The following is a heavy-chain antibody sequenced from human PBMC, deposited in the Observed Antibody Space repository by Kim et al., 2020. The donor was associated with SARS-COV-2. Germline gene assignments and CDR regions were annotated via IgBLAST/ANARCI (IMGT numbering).Heavy chain of an antibody. CDR2: IYYSGST. J-gene: IGHJ3*02. V-gene: IGHV4-59*01. CDR1: GGSISSYY. CDR3: ARDRGGYNPEHFDI. Sequence: SETLSLTCTVSGGSISSYYWSWIRQPPGKGLEWIGYIYYSGSTNYNPSLKSRVTISVDTSKNQFSLKLSSVTAADTAVYYCARDRGGYNPEHFDIWGQGTLVTVSS. D-gene: IGHD5-12*01.